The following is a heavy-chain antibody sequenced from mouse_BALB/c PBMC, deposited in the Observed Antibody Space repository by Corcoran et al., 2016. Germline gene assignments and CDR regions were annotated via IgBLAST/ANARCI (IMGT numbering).Heavy chain of an antibody. J-gene: IGHJ1*01. Sequence: EVQLQQSGAELVNPGASVKLYCTASGFNINDTYMHWVKQRPEQGLEWIGRIDPANGNTKYDPKFQGKATITADTSSNTAYLQLSSLTSEDTAVYYCARWDWYFDVWGAGTTRTVSS. CDR1: GFNINDTY. V-gene: IGHV14-3*02. CDR2: IDPANGNT. CDR3: ARWDWYFDV.